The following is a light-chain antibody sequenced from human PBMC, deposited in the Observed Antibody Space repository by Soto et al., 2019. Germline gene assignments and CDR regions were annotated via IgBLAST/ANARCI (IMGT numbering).Light chain of an antibody. V-gene: IGKV1-9*01. CDR2: AAS. Sequence: DIQLTQSPSFLSASVGDRVTITCRASQGINIFLAWFQQKPGKAHNLLISAASTLQSGDQSRFSGSGSETEFTLTITSLQPEDSATYYCQQRNSYPRTVGQGTKVDIK. CDR1: QGINIF. CDR3: QQRNSYPRT. J-gene: IGKJ2*01.